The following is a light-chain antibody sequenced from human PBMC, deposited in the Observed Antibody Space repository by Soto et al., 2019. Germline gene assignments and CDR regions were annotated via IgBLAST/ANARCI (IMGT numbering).Light chain of an antibody. CDR1: QGIGNS. CDR3: QQLSPFPRT. V-gene: IGKV1-9*01. J-gene: IGKJ3*01. Sequence: IQLTQSPSSLSASVGDRVTITCRASQGIGNSLAWYQQKPGEAPKLLIYAASTLQRGVPSGFTGSGSGTDFTLTVSSLQPEDFATYYCQQLSPFPRTFGPGTKVDIK. CDR2: AAS.